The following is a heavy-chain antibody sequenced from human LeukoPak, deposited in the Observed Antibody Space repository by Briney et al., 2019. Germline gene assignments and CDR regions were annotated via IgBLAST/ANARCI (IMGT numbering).Heavy chain of an antibody. V-gene: IGHV1-69*13. CDR2: IIPIFGTA. Sequence: GASVKVSCKASGGTFSSYAISWVRQAPGQGLEWMGGIIPIFGTADYAQKFQGRVTITADESTSTAYMELSSLRSEDTAVYYCARELHDYGEYYFDYWGQGTLVTVSS. CDR1: GGTFSSYA. D-gene: IGHD4-17*01. J-gene: IGHJ4*02. CDR3: ARELHDYGEYYFDY.